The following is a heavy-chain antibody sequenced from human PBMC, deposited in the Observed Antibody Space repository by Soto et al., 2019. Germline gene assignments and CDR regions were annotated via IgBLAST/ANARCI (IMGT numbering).Heavy chain of an antibody. CDR2: IIPIFGTA. D-gene: IGHD3-22*01. CDR3: ASSDYYDSSRLEYYYYGMDV. J-gene: IGHJ6*02. CDR1: GGTFSSYA. Sequence: ASVKVSCKASGGTFSSYAISWVRQAPGQGLEWMGGIIPIFGTANYAQKFQGRVTITADESTSTAYMELSSLRSEDTAVYYCASSDYYDSSRLEYYYYGMDVWGQGTTVTVSS. V-gene: IGHV1-69*13.